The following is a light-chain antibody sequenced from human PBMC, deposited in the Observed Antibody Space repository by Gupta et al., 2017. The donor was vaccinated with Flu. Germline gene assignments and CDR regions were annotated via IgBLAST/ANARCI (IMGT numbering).Light chain of an antibody. Sequence: EIVLTQSPGTLSLSPGERAILSCRASQSISSNYLAWYQQKPGQAPRLLVYGASSRATDIPDRFSGSGSETDFTLTISRREPEDFAVYYCQQDGSPTPYTFGQGSXLEMK. V-gene: IGKV3-20*01. CDR2: GAS. CDR3: QQDGSPTPYT. J-gene: IGKJ2*01. CDR1: QSISSNY.